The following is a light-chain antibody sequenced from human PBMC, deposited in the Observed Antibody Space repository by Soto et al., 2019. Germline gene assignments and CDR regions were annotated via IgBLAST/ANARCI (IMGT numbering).Light chain of an antibody. CDR3: QQYDNSIT. Sequence: EIVLTQSPDTVSLSPGETATLSCRASQSVNSNYLAWYKHKPSQAPTLLIYGASSRATGIPDRFSGSGSGTDFSLTISKLEPEDFAVFYCQQYDNSITFGQGTRLEIE. V-gene: IGKV3-20*01. CDR1: QSVNSNY. J-gene: IGKJ5*01. CDR2: GAS.